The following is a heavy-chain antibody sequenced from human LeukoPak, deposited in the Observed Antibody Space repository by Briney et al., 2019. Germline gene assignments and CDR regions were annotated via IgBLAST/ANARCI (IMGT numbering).Heavy chain of an antibody. CDR2: ISGSGGDT. J-gene: IGHJ4*02. D-gene: IGHD6-19*01. V-gene: IGHV3-23*01. Sequence: GGSLRLSCAASGFTFRSYAVYWVRQAPGKGLEWVSGISGSGGDTYFADSVKGRFTISRDNSKNTVFLQMDSLRAEDTAVYYCAKTTAGYSSGRYPGWPVDYWGQGTLVTVSS. CDR1: GFTFRSYA. CDR3: AKTTAGYSSGRYPGWPVDY.